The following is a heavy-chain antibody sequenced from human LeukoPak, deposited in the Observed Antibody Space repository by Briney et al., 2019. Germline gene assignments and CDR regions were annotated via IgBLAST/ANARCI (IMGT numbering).Heavy chain of an antibody. CDR3: AKALQGSSSALDAFDI. CDR2: ISGNGGST. CDR1: GFTFSSYA. D-gene: IGHD6-6*01. V-gene: IGHV3-23*01. Sequence: GGSLRLSCAASGFTFSSYAMSWVRQAPGKGLEWVSAISGNGGSTYYADSVKGRFTISRDNSKNTLYLQMNSLRAEDTAVYYCAKALQGSSSALDAFDIWGQGTMVTVSS. J-gene: IGHJ3*02.